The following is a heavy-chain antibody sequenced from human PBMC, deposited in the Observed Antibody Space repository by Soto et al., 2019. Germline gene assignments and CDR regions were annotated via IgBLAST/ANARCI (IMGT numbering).Heavy chain of an antibody. Sequence: QVQLVQSGAEVKKPGASVKVSCKASGYTFISYYMHWVRQAPGQGLEWMGIINPSGGSTTYAQKFQGRVTLTRDTSTSTFYMDLSSLTSEDTAVYYCVRGGTGSTSSPEAFDIWGQGTMVTVSS. CDR2: INPSGGST. D-gene: IGHD2-2*01. CDR1: GYTFISYY. CDR3: VRGGTGSTSSPEAFDI. J-gene: IGHJ3*02. V-gene: IGHV1-46*01.